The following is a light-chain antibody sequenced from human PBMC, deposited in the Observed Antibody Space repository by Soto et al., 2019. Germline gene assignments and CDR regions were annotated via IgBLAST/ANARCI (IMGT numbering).Light chain of an antibody. J-gene: IGKJ3*01. V-gene: IGKV1-39*01. Sequence: DIQMTQSPSSLSASVGDRVTITCRASQSIRSYLNWYQQKPGKAPKLLIYAASSLQSGVPSRFSGSGSGTDFTLTIRSLQPEDFATYYCQQSYNTPFTFGPGTKVDIK. CDR2: AAS. CDR1: QSIRSY. CDR3: QQSYNTPFT.